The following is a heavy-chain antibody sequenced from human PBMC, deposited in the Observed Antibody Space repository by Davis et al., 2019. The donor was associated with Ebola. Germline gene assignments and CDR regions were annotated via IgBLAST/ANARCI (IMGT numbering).Heavy chain of an antibody. Sequence: GESLKISCAASGFTFSTYWMSWVRQAPGKGLEWVANIKPDGSEKYYVDSVKGRFTISRDNAKNSLYLQMNSLRAEDTAVYYCAREDSNDWILFVFDQWGQGSLVTVSS. CDR3: AREDSNDWILFVFDQ. CDR2: IKPDGSEK. D-gene: IGHD6-19*01. V-gene: IGHV3-7*03. CDR1: GFTFSTYW. J-gene: IGHJ4*02.